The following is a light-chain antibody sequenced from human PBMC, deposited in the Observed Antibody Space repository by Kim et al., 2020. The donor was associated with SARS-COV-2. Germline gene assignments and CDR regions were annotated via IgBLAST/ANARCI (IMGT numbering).Light chain of an antibody. Sequence: VTPKETVTITCRAIQSIGSDLHWYQHKPDQSPRLLIRFASQSISGVPSRFSGGGSGTDFTLSISSLEAEDAATYYCHQSSSLPWTFGQGTKVDIK. V-gene: IGKV6-21*02. CDR2: FAS. CDR3: HQSSSLPWT. J-gene: IGKJ1*01. CDR1: QSIGSD.